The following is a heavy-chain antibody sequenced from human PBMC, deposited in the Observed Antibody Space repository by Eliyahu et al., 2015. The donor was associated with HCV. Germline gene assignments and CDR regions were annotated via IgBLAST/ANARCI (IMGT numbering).Heavy chain of an antibody. Sequence: EVQLVESGGGLVKPGGSLRLSXAASGFTFSXAWMGWVRQAPGKGLEGIGRIKSKTDGGTTDYAAPVKGRFTISRDDSKSTLYLQMNSLKTEDTAVYYCTTGAPGGFDYYLDVWGQGTTVTVSS. J-gene: IGHJ6*03. CDR1: GFTFSXAW. CDR3: TTGAPGGFDYYLDV. V-gene: IGHV3-15*01. D-gene: IGHD3-10*01. CDR2: IKSKTDGGTT.